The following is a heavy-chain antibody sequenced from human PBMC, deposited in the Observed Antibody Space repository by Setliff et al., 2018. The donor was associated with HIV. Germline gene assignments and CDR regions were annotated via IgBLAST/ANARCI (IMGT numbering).Heavy chain of an antibody. CDR2: IYGDGSDP. Sequence: GESLKISCKGFGYKFTDYWVGWVRQMPGEGLEWMGVIYGDGSDPRYSPSFQGRVTISVDKSINTAYLRWTSLKASDTALYYCARPQYHQSSDAFDIWGQGTMVTV. J-gene: IGHJ3*02. V-gene: IGHV5-51*01. CDR1: GYKFTDYW. CDR3: ARPQYHQSSDAFDI.